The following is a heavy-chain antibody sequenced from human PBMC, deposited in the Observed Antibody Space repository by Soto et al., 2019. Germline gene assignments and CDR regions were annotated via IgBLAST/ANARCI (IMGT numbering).Heavy chain of an antibody. J-gene: IGHJ4*02. CDR1: GYTFADYY. CDR3: ATDLRHIVVVTATNPPDY. V-gene: IGHV1-69-2*01. Sequence: ASVKVSCKVPGYTFADYYMHWVQQAPGKGLEWMGLVDPEDGETIYAEKFQGRVTITADTSTDTAYMELSSLRSEDTAVYYCATDLRHIVVVTATNPPDYWGQGTLVTVSS. CDR2: VDPEDGET. D-gene: IGHD2-21*02.